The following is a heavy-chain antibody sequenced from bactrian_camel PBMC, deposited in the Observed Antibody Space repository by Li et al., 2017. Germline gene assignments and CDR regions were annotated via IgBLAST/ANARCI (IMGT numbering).Heavy chain of an antibody. CDR2: IATGSGNT. V-gene: IGHV3S40*01. D-gene: IGHD2*01. CDR1: GYTYSAHC. J-gene: IGHJ4*01. CDR3: AAESRKGVCRSYLVIRFNY. Sequence: VQLVESGGGSVQAGGSLRLSCAFSGYTYSAHCMGWFRQAPGKEREGVARIATGSGNTYYADSVKGRFTISQDNAKNTVYLQMNSLKPEDTAMYYCAAESRKGVCRSYLVIRFNYWGQGTQVTVS.